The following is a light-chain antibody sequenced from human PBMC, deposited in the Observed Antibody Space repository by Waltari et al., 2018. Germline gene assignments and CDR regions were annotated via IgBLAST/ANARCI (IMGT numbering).Light chain of an antibody. Sequence: SYVLTQPPSVSVAPGKTARITCGGNNIGTKSVHWYQQKPGQAPILVISYASDRPSGIPERFSGSNSGNTATLTISRVEAADEADYYCQVWDANNDPGVFGTGTEVTVL. J-gene: IGLJ1*01. V-gene: IGLV3-21*04. CDR2: YAS. CDR3: QVWDANNDPGV. CDR1: NIGTKS.